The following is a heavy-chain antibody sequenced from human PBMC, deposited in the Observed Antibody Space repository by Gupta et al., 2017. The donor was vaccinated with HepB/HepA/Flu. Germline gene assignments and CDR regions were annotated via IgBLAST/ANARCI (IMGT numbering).Heavy chain of an antibody. J-gene: IGHJ2*01. CDR1: GFTFSRYA. D-gene: IGHD3-3*01. CDR3: AKRSYDFWSESLDNWYFDL. CDR2: ISGSGGST. V-gene: IGHV3-23*01. Sequence: EVQLLESGGGLVQPGGSLRLSCAASGFTFSRYAMSWVRQAPGKGLEWVSAISGSGGSTYYADSVKGRFTISRDNSKNTLYLQMNSLRAEDTAVYYCAKRSYDFWSESLDNWYFDLWGRGTLVTVSS.